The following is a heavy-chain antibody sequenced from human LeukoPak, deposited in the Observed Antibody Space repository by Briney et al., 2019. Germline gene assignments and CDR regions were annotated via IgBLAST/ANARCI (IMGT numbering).Heavy chain of an antibody. CDR3: ARDAVVPAGVFDY. CDR2: INPNSGGT. J-gene: IGHJ4*02. Sequence: ASVKVSCKASGYTFTGYYMHWVRQAPGQGLEWMGWINPNSGGTNYAQKFQGRVTMTRDTSISTAYMELSRLRSDDTAVYYCARDAVVPAGVFDYWGQGTLVTVSS. V-gene: IGHV1-2*02. D-gene: IGHD2-2*01. CDR1: GYTFTGYY.